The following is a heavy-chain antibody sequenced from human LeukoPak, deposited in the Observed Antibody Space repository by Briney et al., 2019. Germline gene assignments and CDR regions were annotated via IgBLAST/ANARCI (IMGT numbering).Heavy chain of an antibody. D-gene: IGHD6-13*01. Sequence: GGSLRLSCAASGFTFSSYAMSWVRQAPGKGLEWVSAISGSGGSTYYADSVKGRFTISRDNSKNTLYLQMNSLRAEDTAVYYCAKDRVAAAGHRSSFDYWGQGTLVTVSS. CDR2: ISGSGGST. CDR3: AKDRVAAAGHRSSFDY. CDR1: GFTFSSYA. J-gene: IGHJ4*02. V-gene: IGHV3-23*01.